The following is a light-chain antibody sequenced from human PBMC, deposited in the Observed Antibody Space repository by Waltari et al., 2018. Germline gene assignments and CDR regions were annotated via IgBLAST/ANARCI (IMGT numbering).Light chain of an antibody. CDR2: AAS. J-gene: IGKJ3*01. V-gene: IGKV1-9*01. CDR1: QGISSF. Sequence: QLTQSPSSLSASVGDRVTITCRASQGISSFLAWYQQKAGKAPKLLIYAASTLQSGVPSRFSGSGSGTHFTLTISRLEPEDFAVYYCQQYGAARYTFGPGTRLDLK. CDR3: QQYGAARYT.